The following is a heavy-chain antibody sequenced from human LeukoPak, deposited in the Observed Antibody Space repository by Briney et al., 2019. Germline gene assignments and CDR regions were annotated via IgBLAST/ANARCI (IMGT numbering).Heavy chain of an antibody. CDR1: GGSISSSSYY. J-gene: IGHJ4*02. V-gene: IGHV4-39*01. CDR3: ARTTSAAHLQIDY. CDR2: IYYSGST. D-gene: IGHD6-6*01. Sequence: SETLSLTCTVSGGSISSSSYYWGWIRQPPGKGLEWIGSIYYSGSTYYNPSLKSRVTISVDTSKNQFSPKLSSVTAADTAIYYCARTTSAAHLQIDYWGQGTLVTVSS.